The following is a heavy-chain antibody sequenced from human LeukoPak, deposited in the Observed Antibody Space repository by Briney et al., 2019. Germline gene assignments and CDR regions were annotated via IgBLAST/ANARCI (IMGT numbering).Heavy chain of an antibody. J-gene: IGHJ5*02. V-gene: IGHV1-8*01. D-gene: IGHD6-6*01. Sequence: GASVKVSCKASGYTFTSYDINWVRQATGQGLEWMGWMNPNSGNTGYAQKFQGRVTMTRDMSTSTVYMERSSLRSEDTAVYYCAREEYSSSSGENLNWFDPWGQGTLVTVSS. CDR2: MNPNSGNT. CDR1: GYTFTSYD. CDR3: AREEYSSSSGENLNWFDP.